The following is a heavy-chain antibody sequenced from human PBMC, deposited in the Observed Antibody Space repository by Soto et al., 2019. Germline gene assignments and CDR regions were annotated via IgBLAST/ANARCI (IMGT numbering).Heavy chain of an antibody. CDR1: GFSLSNARMG. J-gene: IGHJ6*02. V-gene: IGHV2-26*01. D-gene: IGHD4-17*01. CDR3: ARITAEPDYYYYGMDV. Sequence: QVTLKESGPVLVKPTETLTLTCTVSGFSLSNARMGVSWIRQPPGKALEWLAHIFSNDEKSYSTSLKSRLTISKDTSKSQVVLTMTNMDPVDTATYYCARITAEPDYYYYGMDVWGQGTTVTVSS. CDR2: IFSNDEK.